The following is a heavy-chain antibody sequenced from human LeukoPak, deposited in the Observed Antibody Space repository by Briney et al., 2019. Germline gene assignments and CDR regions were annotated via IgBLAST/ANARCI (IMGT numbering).Heavy chain of an antibody. CDR3: ARVDRYYYYMDV. Sequence: GGSLRLSCAASGFTFSSYSMNWVRQAPGKELEWVSSISSSSSYIYYADSVKGRFTISRDNAKNSLYLQMNSLRAEDTAVYYCARVDRYYYYMDVWGKGTTVTVSS. J-gene: IGHJ6*03. CDR2: ISSSSSYI. V-gene: IGHV3-21*01. CDR1: GFTFSSYS.